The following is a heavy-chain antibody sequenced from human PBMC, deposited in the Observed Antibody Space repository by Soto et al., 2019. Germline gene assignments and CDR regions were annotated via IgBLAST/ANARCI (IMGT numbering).Heavy chain of an antibody. CDR2: IIPIFGTA. D-gene: IGHD6-19*01. V-gene: IGHV1-69*01. Sequence: QVQLVQSGAEVKKLGSSVKVSCKASGGTFSSYAISWVRQAPGQGLEWMGGIIPIFGTANYAQKFQGRVTITADESTSTAYMELSSLRSEDTAVYYCAKLYSSGWYEGLYGMDVWGQGTTVTVSS. CDR3: AKLYSSGWYEGLYGMDV. J-gene: IGHJ6*02. CDR1: GGTFSSYA.